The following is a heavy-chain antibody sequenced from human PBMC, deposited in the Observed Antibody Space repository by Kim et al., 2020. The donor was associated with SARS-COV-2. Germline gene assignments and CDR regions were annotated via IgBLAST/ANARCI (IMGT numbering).Heavy chain of an antibody. D-gene: IGHD3-16*01. Sequence: GGSLRLSCAASGFTFSNFAMSWVRQAPGKGLEWVSVIRGGGTTRFYADSVTGRFTISGDNSRNTLFLQLNSLRAEDTAVYYCAKCSSSYGNDAFDVWGQGTIVTVSS. CDR1: GFTFSNFA. CDR3: AKCSSSYGNDAFDV. CDR2: IRGGGTTR. J-gene: IGHJ3*01. V-gene: IGHV3-23*01.